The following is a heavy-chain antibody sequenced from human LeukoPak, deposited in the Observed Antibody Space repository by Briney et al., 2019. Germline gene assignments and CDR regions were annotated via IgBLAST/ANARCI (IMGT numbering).Heavy chain of an antibody. CDR2: IYSSGST. CDR1: GGSVSGYY. V-gene: IGHV4-4*07. CDR3: ARDAYSSSYYWFDP. D-gene: IGHD6-13*01. Sequence: SETLSLTCTVSGGSVSGYYWSWIRQPAGEGLEWIGRIYSSGSTSYNPSLQSRVTISVDKSKNQFSLKLTSVTAADTAVYYCARDAYSSSYYWFDPWGQGTLVTVSS. J-gene: IGHJ5*02.